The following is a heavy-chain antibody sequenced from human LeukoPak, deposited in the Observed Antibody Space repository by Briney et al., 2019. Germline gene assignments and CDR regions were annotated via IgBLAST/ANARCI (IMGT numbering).Heavy chain of an antibody. CDR2: INSDGSST. Sequence: GGSLRLSCAASGFTFSSYWMHWVRQAPGKGLVWVSRINSDGSSTIYADSVKGRFTISRDNAKNTLYLQMNSLRAEDTAVYYCARGGGTGEFDYWGQGTLVTVSS. D-gene: IGHD7-27*01. V-gene: IGHV3-74*01. CDR3: ARGGGTGEFDY. CDR1: GFTFSSYW. J-gene: IGHJ4*02.